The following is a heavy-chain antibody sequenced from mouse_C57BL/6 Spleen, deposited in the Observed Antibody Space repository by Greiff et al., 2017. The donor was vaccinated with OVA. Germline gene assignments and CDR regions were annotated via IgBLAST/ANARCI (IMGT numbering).Heavy chain of an antibody. J-gene: IGHJ4*01. CDR3: AGEDGPGAMDD. CDR2: ISDGGSYT. V-gene: IGHV5-4*01. D-gene: IGHD2-3*01. CDR1: GFTFSSYA. Sequence: EVHLVESGGGLVKPGGSLKLSCAASGFTFSSYAMSWVRQTPEKRLEWVATISDGGSYTYYPDNVKGRFTISRDNAKNNLYLQMSHLKSEDTAMYYCAGEDGPGAMDDWGQGTSVTVSS.